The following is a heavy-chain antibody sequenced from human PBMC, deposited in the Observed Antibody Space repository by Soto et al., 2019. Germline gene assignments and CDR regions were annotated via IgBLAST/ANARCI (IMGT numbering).Heavy chain of an antibody. V-gene: IGHV4-31*03. CDR1: GGSISSGGYY. Sequence: PSETLSLTCTVSGGSISSGGYYWSWIRQHPGKGLEWIGYIYYSGSTYYNPSLKSRVTISVDTSKNQFSLKLSSVTAADTAVYYCARATCSSTSCYVFHYYYYYGMDVWGQGTTVTV. D-gene: IGHD2-2*01. CDR2: IYYSGST. CDR3: ARATCSSTSCYVFHYYYYYGMDV. J-gene: IGHJ6*02.